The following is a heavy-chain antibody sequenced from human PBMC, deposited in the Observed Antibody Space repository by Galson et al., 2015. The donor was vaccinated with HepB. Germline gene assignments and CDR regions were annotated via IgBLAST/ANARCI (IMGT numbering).Heavy chain of an antibody. J-gene: IGHJ2*01. CDR1: GFIFSSSA. Sequence: SVKVSCKASGFIFSSSAMQWVRQARGQRLEWIGWIVVGSGNTNYAQKFQERVTITRDMSTNTAYVELSSLRSEDTAVYYCATDSSPYYYDTSGNFGYFDLWGRGTLVTVSS. CDR2: IVVGSGNT. D-gene: IGHD3-22*01. V-gene: IGHV1-58*02. CDR3: ATDSSPYYYDTSGNFGYFDL.